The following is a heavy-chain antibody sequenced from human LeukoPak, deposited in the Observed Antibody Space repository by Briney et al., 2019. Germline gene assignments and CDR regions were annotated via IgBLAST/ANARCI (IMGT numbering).Heavy chain of an antibody. J-gene: IGHJ4*02. D-gene: IGHD3-22*01. CDR2: TSVRSNYR. Sequence: PGGPLRLSCAASGYTFSDFSVNWVRQAPGKGLEWVSSTSVRSNYRYYADPVRGRFTISRDDARDSLFLQMNSLRAEDTAVYFCVRLRRNSDRSGYYYYYDYWGQGTLVTVSS. CDR1: GYTFSDFS. CDR3: VRLRRNSDRSGYYYYYDY. V-gene: IGHV3-21*01.